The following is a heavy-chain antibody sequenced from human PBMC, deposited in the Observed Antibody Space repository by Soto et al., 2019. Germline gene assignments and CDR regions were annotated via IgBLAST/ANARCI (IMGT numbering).Heavy chain of an antibody. Sequence: QVQLVESGGGVVQPWRSLRLSCAASGFTFSSYAMHWVRQAPGKGLEWVAVISYDGSNKYYADSVKGRFTISSDNSKNTLYLQMNSLRAQDTAVYYCARDLRPWYRSGWYAFDIWGQGTMVPVSS. CDR1: GFTFSSYA. D-gene: IGHD6-19*01. CDR2: ISYDGSNK. CDR3: ARDLRPWYRSGWYAFDI. V-gene: IGHV3-30-3*01. J-gene: IGHJ3*02.